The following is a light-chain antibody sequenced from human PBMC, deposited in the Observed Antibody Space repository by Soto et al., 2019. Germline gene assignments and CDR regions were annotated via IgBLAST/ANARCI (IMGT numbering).Light chain of an antibody. Sequence: IQMTQSPSSLSASVGARVTITCRASQSISSSLNWSQQKSGKAPQLLIYAASSLQSGVPSRFSGSGSGTDFTLTISSLQPEDFATYYCQQSYSTPWTFGQGTKVEIK. J-gene: IGKJ1*01. V-gene: IGKV1-39*01. CDR1: QSISSS. CDR3: QQSYSTPWT. CDR2: AAS.